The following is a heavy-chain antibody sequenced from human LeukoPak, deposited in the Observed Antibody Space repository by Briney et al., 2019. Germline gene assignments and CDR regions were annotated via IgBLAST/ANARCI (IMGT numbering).Heavy chain of an antibody. J-gene: IGHJ6*03. CDR1: GFTFSSYS. CDR3: ARDSAFYYYYYMDV. D-gene: IGHD6-25*01. V-gene: IGHV3-21*01. CDR2: ISSSSSYI. Sequence: GGSLRLSCAASGFTFSSYSMNWVRQAPGKGLEWVSSISSSSSYIYYADSVKGRFTISRGNAKNSLYLQMNSLRAEDTAVYYCARDSAFYYYYYMDVWGKGTTVTVSS.